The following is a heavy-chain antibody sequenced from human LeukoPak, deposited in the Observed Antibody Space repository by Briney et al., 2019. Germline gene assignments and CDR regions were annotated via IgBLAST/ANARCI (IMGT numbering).Heavy chain of an antibody. J-gene: IGHJ4*02. Sequence: GESLKISCAASGFTFSSYGMHWVRQAPGKGLEWVAVISYDGSNKYYADSVKGRFTISRDNSKNTLYLQMNSLRAEDTAVYYCAKGDLLLLDYWGQGTLVTVSS. CDR1: GFTFSSYG. CDR2: ISYDGSNK. D-gene: IGHD2/OR15-2a*01. CDR3: AKGDLLLLDY. V-gene: IGHV3-30*18.